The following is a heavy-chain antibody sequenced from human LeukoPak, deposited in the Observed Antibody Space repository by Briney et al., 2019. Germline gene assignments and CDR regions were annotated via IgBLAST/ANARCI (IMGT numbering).Heavy chain of an antibody. J-gene: IGHJ4*02. CDR3: ARDGDSTVDFDY. D-gene: IGHD4-23*01. CDR1: GFIFSNYC. V-gene: IGHV3-74*01. Sequence: GGSLRLSCVASGFIFSNYCMHWVRQAPGKGLVWVSRSSSDGSSTVYADSVEGRFTISRDNAKNTLYLQMNSLRAEDTALYYCARDGDSTVDFDYWGQGTLVSVSS. CDR2: SSSDGSST.